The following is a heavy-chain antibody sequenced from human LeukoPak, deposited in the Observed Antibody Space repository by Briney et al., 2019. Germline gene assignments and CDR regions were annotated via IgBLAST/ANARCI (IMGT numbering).Heavy chain of an antibody. V-gene: IGHV3-21*01. CDR3: ARDDRYYGDYGYYYYYMDV. D-gene: IGHD4-17*01. CDR1: GFTFSSYS. CDR2: ISSSSSYI. Sequence: GGSLRLSCAASGFTFSSYSMNWVRQAPGKGLEWVSSISSSSSYIYYADSVKGRFTISRDNAKNSLYLQMNSLRAEDTAVYYCARDDRYYGDYGYYYYYMDVWGKGTTVTISS. J-gene: IGHJ6*03.